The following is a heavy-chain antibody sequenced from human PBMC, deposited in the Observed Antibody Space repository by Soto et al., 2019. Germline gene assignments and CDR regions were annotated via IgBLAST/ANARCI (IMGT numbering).Heavy chain of an antibody. J-gene: IGHJ4*02. CDR2: VNNDGGNS. Sequence: TGGSLRLSCAASGFTFTSYWIHWVRQAPEKGLVWVSRVNNDGGNSIYADSVKGRFITSRDNAKNTVYLQMNTLRAEDTAVYYCVRGEGGWETYWGQGTLVTVSS. CDR1: GFTFTSYW. V-gene: IGHV3-74*01. D-gene: IGHD6-19*01. CDR3: VRGEGGWETY.